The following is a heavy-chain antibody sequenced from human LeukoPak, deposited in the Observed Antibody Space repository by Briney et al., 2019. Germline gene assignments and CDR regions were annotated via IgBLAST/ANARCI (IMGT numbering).Heavy chain of an antibody. J-gene: IGHJ4*02. D-gene: IGHD5-12*01. CDR2: ISYDGSNR. V-gene: IGHV3-30*02. CDR3: AKETRGSYSDY. Sequence: PGGSLRLSCAASGFTFSSSGMHWVRQAPGKWREWVAFISYDGSNRYYADSVKGRFTISRDNSKNTLYLQMNSLRAEDMAVYYCAKETRGSYSDYWSQGTLVTVSS. CDR1: GFTFSSSG.